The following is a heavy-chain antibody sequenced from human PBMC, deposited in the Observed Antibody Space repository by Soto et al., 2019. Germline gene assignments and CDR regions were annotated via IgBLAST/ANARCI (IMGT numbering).Heavy chain of an antibody. V-gene: IGHV3-7*04. CDR2: IKQDGSEK. Sequence: GGSLRLSCAASGFTFSSYWMSWVRQAPGKGLEWVANIKQDGSEKYHVDSVKGRFTISRDNAKNSLYLQLNSLRVEDTAVYYCTRGVPPLGFYYYGMDVWGQGTTVTVSS. CDR3: TRGVPPLGFYYYGMDV. CDR1: GFTFSSYW. J-gene: IGHJ6*02.